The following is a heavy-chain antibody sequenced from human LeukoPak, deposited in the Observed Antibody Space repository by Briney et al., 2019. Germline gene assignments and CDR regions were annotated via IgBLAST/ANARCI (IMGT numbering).Heavy chain of an antibody. CDR2: INHSGST. D-gene: IGHD3-10*01. J-gene: IGHJ6*02. V-gene: IGHV4-34*01. CDR1: GGSFSGYY. Sequence: SETLSLTCAVYGGSFSGYYWSWIRQPPGKGLEWIGEINHSGSTNYNPSLKSRVTISVDTSKNQFSLKLSSVTAADTAVYYCAKNGNYGSGSYYNYYGMDVWGQGTTVTVSS. CDR3: AKNGNYGSGSYYNYYGMDV.